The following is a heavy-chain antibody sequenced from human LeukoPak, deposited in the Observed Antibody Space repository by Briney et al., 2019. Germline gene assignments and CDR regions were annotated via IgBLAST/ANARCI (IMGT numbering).Heavy chain of an antibody. CDR1: GFTFSDAW. CDR2: IKSNTDGGTT. Sequence: GGSLRLSCAASGFTFSDAWMNWVRQTPGMGLEWVGRIKSNTDGGTTDFAAPVKGRFTISRDDSENALYLQMNSLKTEDTAVYYCTTQLLYEHNFDYWGQGTLVTVSS. V-gene: IGHV3-15*01. CDR3: TTQLLYEHNFDY. D-gene: IGHD2-2*02. J-gene: IGHJ4*02.